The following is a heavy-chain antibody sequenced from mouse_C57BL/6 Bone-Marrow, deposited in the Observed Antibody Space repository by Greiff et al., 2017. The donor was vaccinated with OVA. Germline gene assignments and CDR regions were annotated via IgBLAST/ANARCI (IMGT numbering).Heavy chain of an antibody. CDR3: ARGVMVTPYFDV. CDR2: IYPGSGNT. Sequence: LVESGAELVRPGASVKLSCKASGYTFTDYYINWVKQRPGQGLEWIARIYPGSGNTYYNEKFKGKATLTAEKSSSTAYMQLSSLTSEDSAVYFCARGVMVTPYFDVWGTGTTVTVSS. CDR1: GYTFTDYY. D-gene: IGHD2-1*01. V-gene: IGHV1-76*01. J-gene: IGHJ1*03.